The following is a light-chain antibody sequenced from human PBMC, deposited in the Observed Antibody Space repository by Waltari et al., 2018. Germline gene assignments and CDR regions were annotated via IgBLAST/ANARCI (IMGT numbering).Light chain of an antibody. Sequence: SYELTQAPSVSVSPGQTARIPCSGDELPTRKVFWYQQKSGQAPVLVIYEDNKRPSGIPERFSGSTSDTLATLTISGAQVDDESDFYCWSTDSSGYYGVFGGGTKLTVL. V-gene: IGLV3-10*01. J-gene: IGLJ3*02. CDR3: WSTDSSGYYGV. CDR2: EDN. CDR1: ELPTRK.